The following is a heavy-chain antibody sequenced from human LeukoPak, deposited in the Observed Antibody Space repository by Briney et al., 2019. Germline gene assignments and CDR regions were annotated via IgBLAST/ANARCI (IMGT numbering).Heavy chain of an antibody. CDR2: ITSSSSTR. CDR3: ARALGGSSGYSQP. D-gene: IGHD3-22*01. CDR1: GFTFSNYN. V-gene: IGHV3-48*01. Sequence: HPGGSLRLSCAASGFTFSNYNMNWVRQAPGKGLEWVSFITSSSSTRYYADSVKGRFTISRDNAKTSLYLQMNSLRAEDTAVYYCARALGGSSGYSQPWGQGTLVTVSS. J-gene: IGHJ5*02.